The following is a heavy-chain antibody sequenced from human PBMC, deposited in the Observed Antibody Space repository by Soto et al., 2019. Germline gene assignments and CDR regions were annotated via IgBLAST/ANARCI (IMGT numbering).Heavy chain of an antibody. D-gene: IGHD2-21*01. Sequence: QVQLQESGPGLVKPSETLSLPCSVSGGSMRSYSWNWLRQPAGKGLEWIGRIYSRGDTNYNPSVKSRVTMSVDTSKNEFALRLKSVTAADTAVYYCAGIGEDVYYGMDVWGQGTTVTVSS. V-gene: IGHV4-4*07. J-gene: IGHJ6*02. CDR3: AGIGEDVYYGMDV. CDR2: IYSRGDT. CDR1: GGSMRSYS.